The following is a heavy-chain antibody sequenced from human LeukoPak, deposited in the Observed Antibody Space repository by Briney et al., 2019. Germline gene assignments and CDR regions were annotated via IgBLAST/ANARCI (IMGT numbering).Heavy chain of an antibody. Sequence: GGSLRLSCTASGFIFGDYPMSWFRQAPGKGLEWVSSIKSRAYGETAEYAASVKGRFTISRDDSKNTAYLQVNSLKTEDTAVYYCTRDVVKAGPWLDRLPWGPGTRVTVSS. D-gene: IGHD1-1*01. J-gene: IGHJ5*02. CDR3: TRDVVKAGPWLDRLP. CDR1: GFIFGDYP. CDR2: IKSRAYGETA. V-gene: IGHV3-49*03.